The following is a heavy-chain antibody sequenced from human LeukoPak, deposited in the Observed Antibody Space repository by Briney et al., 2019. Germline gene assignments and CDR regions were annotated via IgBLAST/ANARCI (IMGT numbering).Heavy chain of an antibody. CDR2: INPNSGGT. CDR1: GYTFTGYY. D-gene: IGHD3-10*01. J-gene: IGHJ6*03. V-gene: IGHV1-2*02. Sequence: ASVKVSCKASGYTFTGYYMHWERQAPGQGLEWMGWINPNSGGTNYAQKFQGRATMTRDTSISTAYMELSRLRSDDTAVYYCARARSDTMVLGARRGYYMDVWGKGTTVTVSS. CDR3: ARARSDTMVLGARRGYYMDV.